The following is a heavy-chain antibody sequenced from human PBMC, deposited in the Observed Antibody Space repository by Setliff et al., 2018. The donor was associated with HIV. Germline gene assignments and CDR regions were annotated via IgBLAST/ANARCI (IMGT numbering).Heavy chain of an antibody. D-gene: IGHD2-2*01. CDR1: GDSISASY. J-gene: IGHJ4*02. Sequence: SETLSLTCAVSGDSISASYWNWIRQFPGGGLEWIGYIYYSGSTKYNPSLKRRVTISIDKSRKYFSLKLPSVTAADTAMYFCTQCRXGQADYWGQGTLVTVSS. V-gene: IGHV4-59*01. CDR2: IYYSGST. CDR3: TQCRXGQADY.